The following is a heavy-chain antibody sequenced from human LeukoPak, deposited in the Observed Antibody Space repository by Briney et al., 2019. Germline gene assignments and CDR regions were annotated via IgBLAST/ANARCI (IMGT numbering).Heavy chain of an antibody. CDR2: INTDGSST. J-gene: IGHJ6*03. V-gene: IGHV3-74*01. CDR1: GFTFGDYA. D-gene: IGHD3-16*01. CDR3: ANGAFRLYYIDV. Sequence: GRSLRLSCAASGFTFGDYAMHWVRQAPGKGLVWVSRINTDGSSTNYADSVKGRFTISRDNAKNTVYLQMNSLRAEDTAVYYCANGAFRLYYIDVWGKGTTVIVSS.